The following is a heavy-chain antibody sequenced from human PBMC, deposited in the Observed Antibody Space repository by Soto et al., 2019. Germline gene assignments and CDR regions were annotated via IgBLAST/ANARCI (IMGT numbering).Heavy chain of an antibody. J-gene: IGHJ6*02. D-gene: IGHD1-26*01. CDR3: ATDSGLGGELPKAYYYYYYGMDV. CDR1: GYTLTELS. CDR2: FDPEDGET. V-gene: IGHV1-24*01. Sequence: GASVKVSCKVSGYTLTELSMHWVRQAPGKGLEWMGGFDPEDGETIYAQKFQGRVTMTEDTSTDTAYMELSSLRSEDTAVYYCATDSGLGGELPKAYYYYYYGMDVWGQGTTVTVSS.